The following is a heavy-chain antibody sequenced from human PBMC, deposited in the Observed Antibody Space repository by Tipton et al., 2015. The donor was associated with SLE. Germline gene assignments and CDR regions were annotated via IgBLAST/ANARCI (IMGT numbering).Heavy chain of an antibody. D-gene: IGHD3-22*01. CDR2: ISGSGGRT. V-gene: IGHV3-23*01. CDR1: GFTVSSYA. CDR3: AKDRNYDLGLGAFDM. Sequence: GSLRLSCAASGFTVSSYAMSWVRQAPGKGLDWVSEISGSGGRTYYADSVKGRFTISRDNSKNTLFLQMNSLRAEDTAVYYCAKDRNYDLGLGAFDMWGQGTMVTVSS. J-gene: IGHJ3*02.